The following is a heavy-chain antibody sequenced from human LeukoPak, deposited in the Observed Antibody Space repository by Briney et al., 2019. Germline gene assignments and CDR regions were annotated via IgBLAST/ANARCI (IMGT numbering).Heavy chain of an antibody. Sequence: GGSLRLSCAASGFTFSSYGMHRVRQAPGKELEWVAVIWYDGSNKYYADSVKGRFTISRDNSKNTLYLQMNSLRAEDTAVYYCATLGYTYGYAYWGQGTLVTVSS. CDR3: ATLGYTYGYAY. D-gene: IGHD5-18*01. V-gene: IGHV3-33*01. J-gene: IGHJ4*02. CDR1: GFTFSSYG. CDR2: IWYDGSNK.